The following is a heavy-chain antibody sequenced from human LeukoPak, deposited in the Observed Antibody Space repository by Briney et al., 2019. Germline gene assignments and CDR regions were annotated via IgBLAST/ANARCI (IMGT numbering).Heavy chain of an antibody. CDR1: GLPFSSFH. CDR3: ARVLSGTPFDYYLYMDV. V-gene: IGHV3-11*01. CDR2: MTYSDTTV. D-gene: IGHD1-26*01. J-gene: IGHJ6*03. Sequence: KPGGSLRLSCVASGLPFSSFHVNWVRQVPGKGLEWLAHMTYSDTTVEYADSIQGRFTISRDAATKTVYLQMNGLRAEDTATYYCARVLSGTPFDYYLYMDVWGKGTTVIVSS.